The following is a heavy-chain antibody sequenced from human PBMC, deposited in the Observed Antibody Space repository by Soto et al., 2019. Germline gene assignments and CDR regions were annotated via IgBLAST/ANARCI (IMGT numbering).Heavy chain of an antibody. CDR2: NYHSGST. CDR3: ARHNNTMDV. Sequence: YWIGCLRQLPRKGLEWIGSNYHSGSTYYNLSLKSRVTITSDVSKNQISLRLTYMSAGDRVVCFGARHNNTMDVWGHGSMVTVSS. D-gene: IGHD1-20*01. J-gene: IGHJ6*02. V-gene: IGHV4-39*01. CDR1: Y.